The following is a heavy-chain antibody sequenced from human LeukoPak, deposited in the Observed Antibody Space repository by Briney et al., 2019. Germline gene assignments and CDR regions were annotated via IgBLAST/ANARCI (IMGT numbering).Heavy chain of an antibody. D-gene: IGHD6-19*01. CDR3: AKDTAVAGIVYWFDP. CDR2: ISGDGGST. Sequence: GGSLRLSCAASGFTFDDYAMHWVRQAPGKGLEWVSLISGDGGSTYYADSVKGGFTISRDNSKNSLYLQMNSLRTEDTALYYCAKDTAVAGIVYWFDPWGQGTLVTVSS. J-gene: IGHJ5*02. V-gene: IGHV3-43*02. CDR1: GFTFDDYA.